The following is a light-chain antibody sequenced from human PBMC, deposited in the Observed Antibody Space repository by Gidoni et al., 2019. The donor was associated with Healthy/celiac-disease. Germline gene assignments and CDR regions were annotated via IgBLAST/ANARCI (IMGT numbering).Light chain of an antibody. J-gene: IGLJ2*01. CDR3: NSRDSSGNHVV. CDR2: GKN. CDR1: SLRSYY. Sequence: SSELTQDPAVSVALGQTGRITCQGDSLRSYYASWYQQKPGQAPVLVIYGKNNRPSGSPDRFSGSSSGNTASLTITGAQAEDEADYYCNSRDSSGNHVVFGGGTKLTVL. V-gene: IGLV3-19*01.